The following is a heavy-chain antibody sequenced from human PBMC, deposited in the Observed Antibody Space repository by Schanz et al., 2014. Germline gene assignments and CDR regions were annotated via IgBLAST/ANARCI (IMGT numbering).Heavy chain of an antibody. CDR3: ARGPIPIQGVPMDF. CDR2: IGYDGSEK. V-gene: IGHV3-33*01. J-gene: IGHJ4*02. Sequence: QVQLVESGGGAVQPGRSLRLSCATSGLDFDYYGMNWVRQAPGKGLEWVANIGYDGSEKYYVDSVKGRFTISRDNSKDTLYLQMNGLTPEDTAVYYCARGPIPIQGVPMDFWGQGTLVTVSS. CDR1: GLDFDYYG. D-gene: IGHD3-10*01.